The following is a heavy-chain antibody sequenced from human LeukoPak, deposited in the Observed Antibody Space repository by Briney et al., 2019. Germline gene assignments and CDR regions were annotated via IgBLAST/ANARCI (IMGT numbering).Heavy chain of an antibody. CDR2: IIPIFGTA. Sequence: AASVKVSCKPSGYTFTSYALSWVRQAPGQGLEWMGGIIPIFGTANYAQKFQGRVTITADESTSTAYMELSSLRSEDTAVYYCAGGRGYSYGPKEPWGQGTLVTVSS. J-gene: IGHJ5*02. D-gene: IGHD5-18*01. V-gene: IGHV1-69*13. CDR3: AGGRGYSYGPKEP. CDR1: GYTFTSYA.